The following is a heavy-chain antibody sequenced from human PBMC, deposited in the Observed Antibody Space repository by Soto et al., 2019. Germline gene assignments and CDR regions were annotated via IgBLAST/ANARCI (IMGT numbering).Heavy chain of an antibody. V-gene: IGHV3-73*02. CDR3: TSHSPEDMIRK. Sequence: EVQLVESGGGLVQPGWSLKLSCAASGFTFSGSAVHWVRQASGKGLEWVGRIRNKANSYATAYAASLKGRFMISRDDSKNTAYLQMNSLKTEDTAVYYCTSHSPEDMIRKWGQGTLVTVSS. J-gene: IGHJ4*02. D-gene: IGHD2-15*01. CDR1: GFTFSGSA. CDR2: IRNKANSYAT.